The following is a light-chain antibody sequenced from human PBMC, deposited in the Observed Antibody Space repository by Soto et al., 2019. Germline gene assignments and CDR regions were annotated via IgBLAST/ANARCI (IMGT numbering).Light chain of an antibody. CDR2: KIS. CDR1: PGLLHMDGNTY. CDR3: MQGTDWPLT. J-gene: IGKJ5*01. Sequence: DVVMTQCPLSLPVTLGQAASISCWSRPGLLHMDGNTYLNWLQQRPGQAPRRLLNKISNREAGVPARFSGGRAGTYFTLQISRVEAEDVGIYYCMQGTDWPLTFGQGTRLEIK. V-gene: IGKV2-30*02.